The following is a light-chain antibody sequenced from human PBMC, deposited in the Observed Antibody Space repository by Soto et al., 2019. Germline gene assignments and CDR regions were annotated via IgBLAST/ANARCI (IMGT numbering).Light chain of an antibody. Sequence: DIQTTQSPSSLSASVGDRVTNTCRASQSISSYLNWYQQKPGKAPKLLIYAASSLQSGVPSRFSGSGSGTDFTLTISSLQPEDFATYYCQQANSFPPTFGPGTKVDIK. V-gene: IGKV1-39*01. CDR3: QQANSFPPT. CDR1: QSISSY. CDR2: AAS. J-gene: IGKJ3*01.